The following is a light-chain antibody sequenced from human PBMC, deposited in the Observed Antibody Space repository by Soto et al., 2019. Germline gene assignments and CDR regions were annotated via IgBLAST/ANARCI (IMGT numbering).Light chain of an antibody. CDR2: EVS. CDR3: SSYWM. CDR1: SSDVGGFNY. J-gene: IGLJ3*02. V-gene: IGLV2-8*01. Sequence: QSALTQPPSASGSPGQSVTISCTGTSSDVGGFNYVSWYQQHPGKAPKLMIYEVSKRPLGVPDRFSGSKSGNTASLTVSGLQAEDEAQYYCSSYWMFGGGTKLTVL.